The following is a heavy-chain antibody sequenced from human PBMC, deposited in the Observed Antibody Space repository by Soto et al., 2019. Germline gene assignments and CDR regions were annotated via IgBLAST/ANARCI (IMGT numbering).Heavy chain of an antibody. Sequence: ASVKVSCKASGYTFTSYGISWVRQAPGQGLEWMGWISAYNGNTNYAQKLQGRVTMTTDTSTSTAYMELRSLRSDDTAVYYCARDPLDYYDSSGQRADYWGQGTPVTVSS. CDR1: GYTFTSYG. D-gene: IGHD3-22*01. J-gene: IGHJ4*02. CDR2: ISAYNGNT. CDR3: ARDPLDYYDSSGQRADY. V-gene: IGHV1-18*04.